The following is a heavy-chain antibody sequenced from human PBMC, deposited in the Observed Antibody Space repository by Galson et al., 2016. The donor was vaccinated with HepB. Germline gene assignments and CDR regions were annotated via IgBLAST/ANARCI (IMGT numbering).Heavy chain of an antibody. CDR1: GFTFSKYG. CDR3: EKRHEYCPPVGCSVDY. D-gene: IGHD3-10*02. V-gene: IGHV3-30*18. J-gene: IGHJ4*02. Sequence: SLRLSCAASGFTFSKYGMHWVRQAPGKGLEWVAADSVHGGRKFYADAVKGRFTISRDSAHNMLFLQMSSLRDDDTAVYYCEKRHEYCPPVGCSVDYWGQGARVSVSS. CDR2: DSVHGGRK.